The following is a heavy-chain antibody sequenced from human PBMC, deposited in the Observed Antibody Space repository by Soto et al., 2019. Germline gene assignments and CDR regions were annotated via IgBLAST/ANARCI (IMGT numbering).Heavy chain of an antibody. J-gene: IGHJ4*02. CDR1: GFTFSSYA. V-gene: IGHV3-23*01. CDR3: AKDLVGATTLYYFDY. CDR2: ISGSGGST. Sequence: EVQLLESGGGSVQPGGSLRLSCAASGFTFSSYAMSWLRQAPGKRREWVSAISGSGGSTYYADSGQGRFTNSGDNSKNRVYLQMNSLRAEDTAVYYCAKDLVGATTLYYFDYWGQGTLVTVSS. D-gene: IGHD1-26*01.